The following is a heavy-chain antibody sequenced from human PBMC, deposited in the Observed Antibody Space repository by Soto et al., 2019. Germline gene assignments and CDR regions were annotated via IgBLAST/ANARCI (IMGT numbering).Heavy chain of an antibody. Sequence: AAVEFSCKAAESTFMNYDIICVRPATRQGLEWMGWMNPNSGNTGYALKFQGRVSMTRNTSIYTVYLELSSLASDDTAVYYCVRMASSGTLNWFDPRGQGTLVTISS. D-gene: IGHD1-1*01. CDR1: ESTFMNYD. CDR2: MNPNSGNT. CDR3: VRMASSGTLNWFDP. J-gene: IGHJ5*02. V-gene: IGHV1-8*01.